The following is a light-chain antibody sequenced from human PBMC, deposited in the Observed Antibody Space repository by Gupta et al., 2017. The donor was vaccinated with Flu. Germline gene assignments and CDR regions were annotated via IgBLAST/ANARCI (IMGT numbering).Light chain of an antibody. CDR1: SSDLGTYNL. Sequence: QSALTQPASVSASPGQSITISLTGISSDLGTYNLVYWYQQHPGKAPKLMIDEGSKRPSGVASRFSGSRSGTTASLTIAGLQAEDEADYYGCSYVPINTYVFGTGTKVTVL. J-gene: IGLJ1*01. CDR2: EGS. V-gene: IGLV2-23*01. CDR3: CSYVPINTYV.